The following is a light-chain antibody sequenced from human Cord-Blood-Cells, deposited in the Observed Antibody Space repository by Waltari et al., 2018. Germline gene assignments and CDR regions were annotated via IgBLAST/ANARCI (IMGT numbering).Light chain of an antibody. V-gene: IGKV1-39*01. J-gene: IGKJ2*03. CDR1: QSISSY. Sequence: DIQMTQYPSSLSASVGARVTITCRPSQSISSYLNWYQQKPGKAPKLLIYAASSLQSGVPSRFSGSGSGTDFTLTISSLQPEDFATYYCQQSYSTPYSFGQGTKLEIK. CDR3: QQSYSTPYS. CDR2: AAS.